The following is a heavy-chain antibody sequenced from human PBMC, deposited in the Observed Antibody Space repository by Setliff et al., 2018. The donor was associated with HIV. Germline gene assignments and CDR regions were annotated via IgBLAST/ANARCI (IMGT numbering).Heavy chain of an antibody. CDR1: GYTFTAYA. J-gene: IGHJ3*02. V-gene: IGHV1-3*01. Sequence: ASVKVSCKASGYTFTAYAMHWVRQAPGQRLEWMGWINAGNGNTKYSQRFQGRVTITRDTSASTAYMELSSLRSEDTAVYYCARFDHYGDYGRIGDAFDIWGQGTMVT. CDR2: INAGNGNT. D-gene: IGHD4-17*01. CDR3: ARFDHYGDYGRIGDAFDI.